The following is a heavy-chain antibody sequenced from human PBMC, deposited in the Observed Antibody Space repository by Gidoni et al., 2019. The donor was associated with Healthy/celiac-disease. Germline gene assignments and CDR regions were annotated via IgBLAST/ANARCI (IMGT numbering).Heavy chain of an antibody. V-gene: IGHV4-4*02. CDR3: ARVKTVAVAGTVHAGGFDP. D-gene: IGHD6-19*01. CDR2: IYHRGST. J-gene: IGHJ5*02. Sequence: QVQLQESGPGLVKPSETLSLTCAVSGGSISSSNWWSWVRQPPGKGLEWIGEIYHRGSTNYNPSLKSRVTISVDKSKNQFSLKLSSVTAADTAVYYCARVKTVAVAGTVHAGGFDPWGQGTLVTVSS. CDR1: GGSISSSNW.